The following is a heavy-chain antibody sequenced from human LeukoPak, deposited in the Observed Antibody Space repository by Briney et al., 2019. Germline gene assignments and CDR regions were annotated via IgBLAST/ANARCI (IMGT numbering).Heavy chain of an antibody. CDR2: INSDGSEG. J-gene: IGHJ3*01. V-gene: IGHV3-7*03. Sequence: GGSLRLSCAVSGFTFSGFWMSWSRQAPGKGLEWVASINSDGSEGYYADVVEGRFTISRDNAKNSLYLQINSLRAEDTAVYYCARSSYSSSSSVWGQGTMVTVSS. CDR3: ARSSYSSSSSV. CDR1: GFTFSGFW. D-gene: IGHD6-6*01.